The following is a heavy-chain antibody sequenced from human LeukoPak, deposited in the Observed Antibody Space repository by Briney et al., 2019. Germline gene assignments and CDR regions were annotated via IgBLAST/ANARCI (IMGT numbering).Heavy chain of an antibody. CDR3: AKATSPYDYVWGTSD. Sequence: PGGSLRLSCAASGFTFSSYWMHWVRQAPGKGLVWVSRINSDGSSTSYADSVKGRFTISRDNSKNTLYLQMNSVTTDDTAVYYCAKATSPYDYVWGTSDWGQGTLVTVSS. V-gene: IGHV3-74*01. J-gene: IGHJ4*02. CDR2: INSDGSST. CDR1: GFTFSSYW. D-gene: IGHD3-16*01.